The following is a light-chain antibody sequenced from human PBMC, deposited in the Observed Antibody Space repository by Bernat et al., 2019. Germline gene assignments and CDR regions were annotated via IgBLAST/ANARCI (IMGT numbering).Light chain of an antibody. J-gene: IGLJ3*02. Sequence: SYELTQPPSVSVSPGQTASITCSGDTLGSKYTCWYQQKPGQSPVVVIYRDEKRPSVIPERFSGSNSGNTATLSISGAQAMDEAEEYSQAWDGSTGVFGGGTKLTVL. CDR2: RDE. V-gene: IGLV3-1*01. CDR1: TLGSKY. CDR3: QAWDGSTGV.